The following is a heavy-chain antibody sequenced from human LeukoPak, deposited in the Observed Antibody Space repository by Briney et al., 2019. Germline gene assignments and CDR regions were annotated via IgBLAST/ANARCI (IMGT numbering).Heavy chain of an antibody. CDR3: ARDNPFGGY. J-gene: IGHJ4*02. CDR1: GFTFSTFW. CDR2: IRQDGGEK. D-gene: IGHD3-16*01. Sequence: GGSLRLSCAASGFTFSTFWMSWVRQAPGKGLEWVANIRQDGGEKNYVDSVRGRFTISRDNAKNSLYLQMNSLRAEDTALYYCARDNPFGGYWGQGTLVTVSS. V-gene: IGHV3-7*03.